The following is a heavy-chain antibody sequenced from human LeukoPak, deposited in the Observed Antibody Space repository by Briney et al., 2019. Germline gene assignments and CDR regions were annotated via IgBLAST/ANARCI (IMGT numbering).Heavy chain of an antibody. CDR2: IIPIFGTA. Sequence: EASVKVSCKASGGTFSSYAISWVRQAPGQGLEWMGGIIPIFGTANYAQKFQGRVTITADESTSTAYMELSSLRSEDTAVYYCARVLLTMVRGVIIGGPYFDYWGQGTLVTVSS. V-gene: IGHV1-69*01. CDR3: ARVLLTMVRGVIIGGPYFDY. J-gene: IGHJ4*02. CDR1: GGTFSSYA. D-gene: IGHD3-10*01.